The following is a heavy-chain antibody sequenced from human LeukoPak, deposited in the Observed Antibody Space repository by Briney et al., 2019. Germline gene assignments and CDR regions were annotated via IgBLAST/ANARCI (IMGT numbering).Heavy chain of an antibody. V-gene: IGHV1-2*02. Sequence: GASVKVSCKASGYTFTGYYMHWVRQAPGQGLEWMGWINPNSGGTNYAQKFQGRVTMTRDTSISTAYMELSRLRSDDTAVYYCARDTSIDFWSGYTFDYWGQGTLVTVSS. CDR3: ARDTSIDFWSGYTFDY. J-gene: IGHJ4*02. CDR1: GYTFTGYY. D-gene: IGHD3-3*01. CDR2: INPNSGGT.